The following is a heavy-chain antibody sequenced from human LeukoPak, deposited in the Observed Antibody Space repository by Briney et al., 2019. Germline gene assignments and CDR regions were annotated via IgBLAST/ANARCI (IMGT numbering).Heavy chain of an antibody. CDR1: GYTLTELS. J-gene: IGHJ4*02. V-gene: IGHV1-2*02. CDR3: AREIDIVVVPAANFDY. D-gene: IGHD2-2*01. CDR2: INPNSGGT. Sequence: RASVKVSCKVSGYTLTELSMHWVRQAPGKGLEWMGWINPNSGGTNYAQKFQGRVTMTRDTSISTAYMELSRLRSDDTAVYYCAREIDIVVVPAANFDYWGQGTLVTVSS.